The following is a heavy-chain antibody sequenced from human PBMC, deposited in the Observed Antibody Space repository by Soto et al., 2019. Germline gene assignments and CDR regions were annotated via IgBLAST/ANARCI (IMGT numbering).Heavy chain of an antibody. J-gene: IGHJ4*02. CDR1: GYSFTSKD. D-gene: IGHD5-12*01. CDR3: ARGRIFGYRDYELMGGPDH. CDR2: MNPNSDNT. Sequence: ASVKASCKASGYSFTSKDINWGRQATGQGLEWMGWMNPNSDNTGDAQKFQGRLTMTRSTSTNTAYMELNSLTSEDTAVYFCARGRIFGYRDYELMGGPDHWHQGILV. V-gene: IGHV1-8*01.